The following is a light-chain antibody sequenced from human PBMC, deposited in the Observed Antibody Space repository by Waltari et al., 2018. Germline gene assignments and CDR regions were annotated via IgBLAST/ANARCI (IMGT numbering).Light chain of an antibody. CDR3: QQYYSTPPT. J-gene: IGKJ4*01. CDR2: WAS. CDR1: QSVLYSSNNKDH. Sequence: DIVMTQSPDSLAMSLGERATINCQSSQSVLYSSNNKDHLAWYQQKPGQSPKLLIYWASTRESGVPDRCSGSGSGTDFTLTISSLQAEDVAVYYCQQYYSTPPTFGGGTKVEIK. V-gene: IGKV4-1*01.